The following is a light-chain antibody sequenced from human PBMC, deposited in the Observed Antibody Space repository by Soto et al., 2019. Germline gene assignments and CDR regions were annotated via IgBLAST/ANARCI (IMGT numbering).Light chain of an antibody. Sequence: EIVFTQSPGTLSLSPVEGATLSCRASQSVSSNLAWYQQKPRQAPRLLIYGASTRATGIPARFSGSGSGTEFTLTISSLQSEDFAVYYCQQYNNWPPLTFGGGTKVDIK. V-gene: IGKV3-15*01. CDR2: GAS. CDR3: QQYNNWPPLT. CDR1: QSVSSN. J-gene: IGKJ4*01.